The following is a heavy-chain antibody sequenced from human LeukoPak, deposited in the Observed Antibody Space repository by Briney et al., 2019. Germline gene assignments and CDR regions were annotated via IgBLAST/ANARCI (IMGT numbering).Heavy chain of an antibody. Sequence: GGSLRLSRAPSGFTHSRHRMHGVRQAPSKGREWVAIISNDGSRKYCAHSVEGRFTISRDNSKNPLYLQMDSLRAEDTAVYYCARDRAWNYFDYWGQGTLVTVS. CDR2: ISNDGSRK. D-gene: IGHD3-3*01. V-gene: IGHV3-30*03. CDR3: ARDRAWNYFDY. CDR1: GFTHSRHR. J-gene: IGHJ4*02.